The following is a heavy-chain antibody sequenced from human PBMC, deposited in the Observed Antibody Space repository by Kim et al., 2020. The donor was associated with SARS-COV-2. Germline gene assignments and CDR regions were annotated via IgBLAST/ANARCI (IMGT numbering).Heavy chain of an antibody. J-gene: IGHJ4*02. CDR1: GFTFSSYG. CDR2: IWYDGSNK. D-gene: IGHD5-12*01. CDR3: AKDTRLRLEGSDY. Sequence: GGSLRLSCAASGFTFSSYGMHWVRQAPGKGLEWVAVIWYDGSNKYYADSVNGRFTISRDNSKNTLYLQMNSLRAEDTDVYYCAKDTRLRLEGSDYWGQGTLVTVSS. V-gene: IGHV3-33*06.